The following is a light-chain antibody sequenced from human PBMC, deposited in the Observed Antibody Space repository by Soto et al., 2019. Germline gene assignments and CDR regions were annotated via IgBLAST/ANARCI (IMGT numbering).Light chain of an antibody. CDR2: GAS. J-gene: IGKJ1*01. V-gene: IGKV3-15*01. Sequence: EIVMTQSPATLSVSPGERATLSCRASQSVSSNLAWYQQKPGQAPRLLIYGASPRATGIPARFSGSGSGTEFTLTISSVPSEDFAVYYCQQYNNWSSWTFGQGTKVEIK. CDR1: QSVSSN. CDR3: QQYNNWSSWT.